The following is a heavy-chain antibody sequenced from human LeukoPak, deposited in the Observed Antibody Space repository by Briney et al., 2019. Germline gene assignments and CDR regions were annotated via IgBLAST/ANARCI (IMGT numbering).Heavy chain of an antibody. J-gene: IGHJ4*02. CDR2: LYSGGST. D-gene: IGHD5-18*01. Sequence: SGGSLRLSCVASGFTFTNYWMTWVRQAPGKGLEWVSVLYSGGSTYYADSVKGRFTISRDNSKNTLYLQMNSLRTEDTAVYYCARGYSYGRFDYWGQGTLVTVSS. V-gene: IGHV3-53*01. CDR1: GFTFTNYW. CDR3: ARGYSYGRFDY.